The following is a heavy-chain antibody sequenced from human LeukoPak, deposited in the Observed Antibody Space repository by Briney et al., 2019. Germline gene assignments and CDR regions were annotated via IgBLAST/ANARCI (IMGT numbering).Heavy chain of an antibody. V-gene: IGHV1-2*02. J-gene: IGHJ6*03. D-gene: IGHD2-15*01. CDR1: GYTFTDYY. CDR3: ARGRGTSGSNRDFYYYYYMDV. Sequence: ASVKVSCKASGYTFTDYYMHWVRQAPGQGLEWMGWINPNSGATNYAQKFQGRVTMTRDTSIRTAYMELSSLRHDDLAVYYCARGRGTSGSNRDFYYYYYMDVWGKGTTVTISS. CDR2: INPNSGAT.